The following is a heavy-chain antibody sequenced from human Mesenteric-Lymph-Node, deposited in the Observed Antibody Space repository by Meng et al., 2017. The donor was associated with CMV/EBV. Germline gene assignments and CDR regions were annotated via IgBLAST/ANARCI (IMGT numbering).Heavy chain of an antibody. CDR2: INPNSGGT. CDR3: ARGVATIPDY. J-gene: IGHJ4*02. V-gene: IGHV1-2*06. D-gene: IGHD5-12*01. CDR1: GYTFTGYD. Sequence: VSCNAAGYTFTGYDMHWVRQAPGQGLEWMGRINPNSGGTDYAQRFQGRVTMTRDTSISTAYMELSSLRSDDTAVYYCARGVATIPDYWGQGTLVTVSS.